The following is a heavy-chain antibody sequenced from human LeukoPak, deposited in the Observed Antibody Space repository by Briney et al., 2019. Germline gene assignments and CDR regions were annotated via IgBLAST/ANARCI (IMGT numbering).Heavy chain of an antibody. CDR1: GFTFSSYW. J-gene: IGHJ4*02. CDR2: IKQDGGEK. V-gene: IGHV3-7*01. Sequence: GGSLRLSCAASGFTFSSYWMSWVRQAPGRGLEWVANIKQDGGEKHYVDSVKGRFTISRDNAKNSLYLQMNSLRAEDTAVYYCTTSRTFHYWGQGTLVTVSS. D-gene: IGHD2-2*01. CDR3: TTSRTFHY.